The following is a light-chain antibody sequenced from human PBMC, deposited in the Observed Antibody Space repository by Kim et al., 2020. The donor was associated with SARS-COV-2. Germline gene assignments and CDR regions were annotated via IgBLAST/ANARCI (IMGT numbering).Light chain of an antibody. V-gene: IGKV1-17*03. Sequence: DIQMTQSPSAMSASVGDTVTISCRASQDINQNLVWFQQKPGQVPKRLIYAASRPQSGVPSRFSGSGSGTEFTLTITSLQPEDFATYYCLQHRSYPRTFGLGTKLEI. CDR2: AAS. CDR3: LQHRSYPRT. J-gene: IGKJ2*01. CDR1: QDINQN.